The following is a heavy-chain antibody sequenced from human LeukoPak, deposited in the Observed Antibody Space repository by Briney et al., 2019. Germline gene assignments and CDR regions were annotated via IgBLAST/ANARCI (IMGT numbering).Heavy chain of an antibody. J-gene: IGHJ6*03. CDR1: GFTFSSYA. CDR2: ISGSGGST. D-gene: IGHD4-11*01. CDR3: AKLTTVTDYYYYYMDV. V-gene: IGHV3-23*01. Sequence: PGGSLRLSCAASGFTFSSYAMSWVRQAAGKGLEWVSAISGSGGSTYYADSVKGRFTISRDNSKNTLYLQMNSLRAEDTAVYYCAKLTTVTDYYYYYMDVWGKGTTVTVSS.